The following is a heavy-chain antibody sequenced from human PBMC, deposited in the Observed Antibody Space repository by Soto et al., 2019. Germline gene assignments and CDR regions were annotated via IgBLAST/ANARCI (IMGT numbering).Heavy chain of an antibody. J-gene: IGHJ6*02. Sequence: QLQVVQSGVEGRRPGSSVKVSCKASGDTFKNCVISWVRQATGQGLECMGGIIPLFGTTDFAQRFPGRLTITTYESTTTVYMDLSRLRSEDTATYYCAAELGFGKLSGVWRQGPTFIVSS. CDR1: GDTFKNCV. CDR3: AAELGFGKLSGV. D-gene: IGHD3-10*01. V-gene: IGHV1-69*01. CDR2: IIPLFGTT.